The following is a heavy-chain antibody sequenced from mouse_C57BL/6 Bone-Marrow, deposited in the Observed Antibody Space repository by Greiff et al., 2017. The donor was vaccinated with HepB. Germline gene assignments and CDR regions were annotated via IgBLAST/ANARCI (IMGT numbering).Heavy chain of an antibody. CDR2: IYPGSGST. V-gene: IGHV1-55*01. D-gene: IGHD1-1*01. CDR3: AREPHYYGSSLYFDY. J-gene: IGHJ2*01. Sequence: QVQLKQPGAELVKPGASVKMSCKASGYTFTSYWITWVKQRPGQGLEWIGDIYPGSGSTNYNEKFKSKATLTVDTSSSTAYMQLSSLTSEDSAVYYCAREPHYYGSSLYFDYWGQGTTLTVSS. CDR1: GYTFTSYW.